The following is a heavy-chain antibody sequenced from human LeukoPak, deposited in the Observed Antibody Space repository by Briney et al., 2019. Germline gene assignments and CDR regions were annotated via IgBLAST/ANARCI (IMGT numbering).Heavy chain of an antibody. CDR2: IIPIFGTA. Sequence: GASVKVSCKASGGTFSNYAISWVRQAPGQGLEWMGGIIPIFGTANYAQKFRGRVTITADKSTRTAYMELSSLRSEDTAVYYCARGSSGWDSVESYYFDYWGQGTLVTVSS. J-gene: IGHJ4*02. V-gene: IGHV1-69*06. CDR1: GGTFSNYA. CDR3: ARGSSGWDSVESYYFDY. D-gene: IGHD6-19*01.